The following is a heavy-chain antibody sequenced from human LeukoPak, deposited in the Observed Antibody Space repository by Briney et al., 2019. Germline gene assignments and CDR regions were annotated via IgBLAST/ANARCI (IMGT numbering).Heavy chain of an antibody. D-gene: IGHD3-22*01. J-gene: IGHJ4*02. V-gene: IGHV4-39*07. CDR1: GGSISSYY. CDR3: ARTGDSSGYYRNAIDY. Sequence: SETLSLTCTVSGGSISSYYWGWIRQPPGKGLEWIGSIYYRGSTYYNPSLRSRITLSLDTSKSQFSLSLSSVTAADTAVYYCARTGDSSGYYRNAIDYWGQGTLVAVSS. CDR2: IYYRGST.